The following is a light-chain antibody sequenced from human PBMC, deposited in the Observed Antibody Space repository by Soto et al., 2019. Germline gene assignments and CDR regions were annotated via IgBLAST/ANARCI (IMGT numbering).Light chain of an antibody. CDR3: QQANTLPLT. CDR1: QGISIW. J-gene: IGKJ5*01. Sequence: IKMTQSPSSVSASLGVEITITGRASQGISIWIAWYQQKPGNAPKLLIYAASSLQSGVPSRFSGSGSGTHFTLTISSLQPEDFATYYCQQANTLPLTFGQGTRLEVK. V-gene: IGKV1D-12*01. CDR2: AAS.